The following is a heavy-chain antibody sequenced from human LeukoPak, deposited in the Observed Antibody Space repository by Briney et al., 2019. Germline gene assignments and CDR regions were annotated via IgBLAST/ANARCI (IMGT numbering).Heavy chain of an antibody. CDR1: GGSISSYY. J-gene: IGHJ4*02. D-gene: IGHD1-7*01. CDR2: IYYSGST. V-gene: IGHV4-59*01. Sequence: SETLSLTCTVSGGSISSYYWSWIRQPPGKGLEWIGYIYYSGSTNYNPSLKSRVTISVDTSKNQFSLKLSSLTAADTAVYYCARTGTSHGQFDYWGQGTLVTVSS. CDR3: ARTGTSHGQFDY.